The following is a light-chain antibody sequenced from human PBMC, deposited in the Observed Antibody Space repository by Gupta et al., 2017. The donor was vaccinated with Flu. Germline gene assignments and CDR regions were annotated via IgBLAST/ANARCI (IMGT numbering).Light chain of an antibody. CDR1: QSVSSSY. V-gene: IGKV3-20*01. Sequence: ETVLTQSPGTLSLSPGERATVSCRASQSVSSSYLAWYQQKPGQAPRLLIYGASSRATGIPDRFSGSGSGTDFTLTIIRLEPEDFAVYYCQHEGSSPLTFGGGTKVEIK. CDR2: GAS. J-gene: IGKJ4*01. CDR3: QHEGSSPLT.